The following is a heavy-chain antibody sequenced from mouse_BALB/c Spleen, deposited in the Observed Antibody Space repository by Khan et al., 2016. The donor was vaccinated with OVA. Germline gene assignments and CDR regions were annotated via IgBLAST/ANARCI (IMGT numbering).Heavy chain of an antibody. CDR3: AKSFFYGYYFNQ. V-gene: IGHV5-17*02. J-gene: IGHJ2*01. Sequence: EVELVESGGGLVQPGGSRKLSCVASGFTFSNFGMHWVRQAPEKGLEWVAYISGDSSTIYYTDTVKGRFTISRDNSKKTLFLQLTSLGSDDMAMYYCAKSFFYGYYFNQWGQGTTLTVSS. CDR2: ISGDSSTI. CDR1: GFTFSNFG. D-gene: IGHD1-1*01.